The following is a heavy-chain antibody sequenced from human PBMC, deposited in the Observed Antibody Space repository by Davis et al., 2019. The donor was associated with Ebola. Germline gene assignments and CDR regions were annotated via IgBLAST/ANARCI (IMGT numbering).Heavy chain of an antibody. Sequence: SVKVSCKASGGTFSSYAISWVRQAPGQGLEWMGRIIPIFGTANYAQKFQGRVTITADESTSTAYMELSSLRSEDTAVYYCARGPFDYSNYVYYYYGMDVWGQGTTVTVSS. V-gene: IGHV1-69*13. J-gene: IGHJ6*02. CDR2: IIPIFGTA. CDR3: ARGPFDYSNYVYYYYGMDV. CDR1: GGTFSSYA. D-gene: IGHD4-11*01.